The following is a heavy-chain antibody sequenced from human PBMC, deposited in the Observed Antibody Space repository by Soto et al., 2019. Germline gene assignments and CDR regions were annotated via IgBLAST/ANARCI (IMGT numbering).Heavy chain of an antibody. CDR3: ARDRWRSPQGYYYYYMDV. D-gene: IGHD3-3*01. Sequence: GGSLRLSCAASGFTFSSYAMSWVRQAPGKGLEWVSAISGSGGSTYYADSVKSRFTISRDNSKNTLYFQMNSLRAEDTAVFYFARDRWRSPQGYYYYYMDVWGKGTTVTVSS. V-gene: IGHV3-23*01. CDR2: ISGSGGST. CDR1: GFTFSSYA. J-gene: IGHJ6*03.